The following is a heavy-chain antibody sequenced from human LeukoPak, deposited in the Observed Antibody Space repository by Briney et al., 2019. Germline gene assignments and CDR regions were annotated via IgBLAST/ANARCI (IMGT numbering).Heavy chain of an antibody. D-gene: IGHD1-20*01. CDR3: VSTVYNWNDVDY. V-gene: IGHV3-11*01. CDR1: GFTFSDYY. CDR2: ISRTVITT. J-gene: IGHJ4*02. Sequence: NPGGSLTLSCAVSGFTFSDYYMSWIRQAPGKGLEWVSYISRTVITTYCAAFVKGRFTIFRDNAKNSLYLQMNGRRAEDTAVYYCVSTVYNWNDVDYWGQGTLVTVSS.